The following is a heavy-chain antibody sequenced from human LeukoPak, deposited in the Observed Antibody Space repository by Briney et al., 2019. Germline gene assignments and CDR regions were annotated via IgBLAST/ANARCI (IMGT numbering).Heavy chain of an antibody. CDR2: IYTSGST. CDR3: ATFRWGIGFEY. D-gene: IGHD3-16*01. Sequence: SETLSLTCTVSGGSISSYYWSWIRQPAGKGLEWIGRIYTSGSTNYNPSLKSRVTISVDTSRNQFSLRLNSVTAADTAVYYCATFRWGIGFEYWGPGTLVTVSS. V-gene: IGHV4-4*07. CDR1: GGSISSYY. J-gene: IGHJ4*02.